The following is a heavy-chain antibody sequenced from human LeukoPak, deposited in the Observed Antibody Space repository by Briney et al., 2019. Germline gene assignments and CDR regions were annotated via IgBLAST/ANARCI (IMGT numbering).Heavy chain of an antibody. J-gene: IGHJ4*02. V-gene: IGHV3-30*02. CDR2: IRYDGSNK. CDR1: GFTFSSYG. Sequence: PGGSLRLSCAASGFTFSSYGMHWVRQAPGKGLEWVAFIRYDGSNKYYADSVKGRFTIPRDNSKNTLYLQMNSLRAEDTAVYYCAKDHYYYDSSGYYLFDYWGQGTLVTVSS. CDR3: AKDHYYYDSSGYYLFDY. D-gene: IGHD3-22*01.